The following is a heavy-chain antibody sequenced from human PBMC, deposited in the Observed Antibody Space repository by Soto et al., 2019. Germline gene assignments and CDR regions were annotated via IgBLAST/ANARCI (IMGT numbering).Heavy chain of an antibody. V-gene: IGHV4-59*01. Sequence: LSLTCTVSGGSISSYYWSWIRQPPGKGLEWIGNIYYSGSTNYNPSLKSRVTISVDTSKNQFSLKLSSVTAADTAVYYCARERYYGMDVWGQGTTVTVSS. CDR1: GGSISSYY. CDR3: ARERYYGMDV. CDR2: IYYSGST. J-gene: IGHJ6*02.